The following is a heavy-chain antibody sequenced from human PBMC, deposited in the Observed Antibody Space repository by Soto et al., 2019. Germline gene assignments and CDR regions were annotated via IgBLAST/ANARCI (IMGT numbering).Heavy chain of an antibody. CDR3: ARLLRHKTYYYGSGSYSYGGMDV. Sequence: SETLSLTCTVSGGSISSYYWSWIRQPPGKGLEWIGYIYYSGSTNYNPSLKSRVTISVDTSKNQFSLKLSSVTAADTAVYYCARLLRHKTYYYGSGSYSYGGMDVWGQGTTITVYS. V-gene: IGHV4-59*01. D-gene: IGHD3-10*01. CDR2: IYYSGST. CDR1: GGSISSYY. J-gene: IGHJ6*02.